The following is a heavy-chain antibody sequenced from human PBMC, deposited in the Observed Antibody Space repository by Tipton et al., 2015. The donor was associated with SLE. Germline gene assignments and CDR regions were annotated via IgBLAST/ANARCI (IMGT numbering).Heavy chain of an antibody. CDR3: TRSQYTTTSFF. CDR1: GFTFNTYS. CDR2: ISSGSTYI. Sequence: SLRLSCVASGFTFNTYSMNWVRQGPGKGLEWVSAISSGSTYIDYADSVKGRFTISRDNAANSLYLQMNSLRAEDTAVYYCTRSQYTTTSFFWGQGTLVTVSS. V-gene: IGHV3-21*01. J-gene: IGHJ4*02. D-gene: IGHD2-2*02.